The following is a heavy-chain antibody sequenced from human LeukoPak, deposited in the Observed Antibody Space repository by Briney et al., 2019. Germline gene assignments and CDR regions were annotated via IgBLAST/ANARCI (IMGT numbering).Heavy chain of an antibody. V-gene: IGHV3-7*01. Sequence: GGSLRLSCAASGLTFSTYWMSWVRQAPGKGLEWVANIKQDGSEKYYVDSVKGRFTISRDNAKNSLYLQMNSLRAEDTAIYYCARGGGKRVGGGGFDIWGQGTMVTVSP. D-gene: IGHD3-16*01. CDR3: ARGGGKRVGGGGFDI. J-gene: IGHJ3*02. CDR1: GLTFSTYW. CDR2: IKQDGSEK.